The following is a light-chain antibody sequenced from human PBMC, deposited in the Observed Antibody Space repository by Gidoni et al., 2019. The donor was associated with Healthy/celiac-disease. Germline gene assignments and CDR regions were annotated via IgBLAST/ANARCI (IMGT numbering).Light chain of an antibody. Sequence: SVLTPPPPVSGAPGQRVTISCTWSSSNIGAGYDVHWFQRLPGTAPKLLIYGNSNRPSGVPDRFSGSKSGTSASLAITGLQAEDEADYYCHSYDSSLSGSLFGGGTKLTVL. V-gene: IGLV1-40*01. CDR2: GNS. CDR1: SSNIGAGYD. CDR3: HSYDSSLSGSL. J-gene: IGLJ2*01.